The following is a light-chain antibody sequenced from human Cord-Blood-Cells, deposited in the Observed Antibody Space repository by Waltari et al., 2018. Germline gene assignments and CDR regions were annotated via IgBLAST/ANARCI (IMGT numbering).Light chain of an antibody. Sequence: SYELTQPPPVSVSPGQTTRTTSSGDALPKQYAHWYQQKPGQAPVLVIYKDSERSSGIPERFSGSSSVTTVTLTISGVQAEDEADYYCQSADSSGTYPVFGGGTQLTVL. V-gene: IGLV3-25*02. CDR3: QSADSSGTYPV. CDR2: KDS. CDR1: ALPKQY. J-gene: IGLJ7*01.